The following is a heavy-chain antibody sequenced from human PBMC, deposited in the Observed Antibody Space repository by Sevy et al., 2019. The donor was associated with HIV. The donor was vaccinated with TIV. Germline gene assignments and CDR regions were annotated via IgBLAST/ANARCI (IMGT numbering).Heavy chain of an antibody. J-gene: IGHJ4*02. CDR3: ARSIGEGPLRFLECLLPGDY. D-gene: IGHD3-3*01. Sequence: GGSLRLSCAASGFTFSAYNMIWVRRAPGKGREWVSSISSSSDYKYYADSMKGRFTISRDKAKNSLSLQMDSLRAEDTAVYYCARSIGEGPLRFLECLLPGDYWGQGTLVTVSS. V-gene: IGHV3-21*01. CDR1: GFTFSAYN. CDR2: ISSSSDYK.